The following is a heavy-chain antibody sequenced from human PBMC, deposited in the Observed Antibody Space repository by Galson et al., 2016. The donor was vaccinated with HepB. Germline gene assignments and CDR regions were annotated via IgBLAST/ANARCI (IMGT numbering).Heavy chain of an antibody. Sequence: LRLSCAASAFPFSSYGMHWVRRAPGKGLEWVAVIWSDGSTKYYGEAVEGRFTITRDDSTSTLYLQMNNLRAEDTAVYYCAKDHPSPGWPSFESWGQGTLVTVSS. V-gene: IGHV3-33*06. CDR2: IWSDGSTK. CDR3: AKDHPSPGWPSFES. CDR1: AFPFSSYG. J-gene: IGHJ4*02. D-gene: IGHD6-19*01.